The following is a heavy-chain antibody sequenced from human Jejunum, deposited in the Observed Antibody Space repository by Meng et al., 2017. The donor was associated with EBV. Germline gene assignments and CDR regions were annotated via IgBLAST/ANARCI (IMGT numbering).Heavy chain of an antibody. D-gene: IGHD2-8*01. CDR1: GGSVTSYY. CDR3: TRGAGAHTDPPTNY. CDR2: IYHSGST. Sequence: QVQLQESGPGLVXSXXXXXLTCSVSGGSVTSYYWTWIRQPPGKGLEWIGYIYHSGSTHYNPSLKSRVTISVDTSKNQFSLKLSSVSAADTAIYYCTRGAGAHTDPPTNYWGQGALVTVSS. J-gene: IGHJ4*02. V-gene: IGHV4-59*02.